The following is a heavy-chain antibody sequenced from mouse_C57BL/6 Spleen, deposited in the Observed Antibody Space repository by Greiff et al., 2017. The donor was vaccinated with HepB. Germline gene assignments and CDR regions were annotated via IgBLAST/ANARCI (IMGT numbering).Heavy chain of an antibody. V-gene: IGHV5-16*01. CDR3: AREGSVVAPYYAMDY. Sequence: EVNVVESEGGLVQPGSSMKLSCTASGFTFSDYYMAWVRQVPEKGLEWVANINYDGSSTYYLDSLKSRFIISRDNAKNILYLQMSSLKSEDTATYYCAREGSVVAPYYAMDYWGQGTSVTVSS. D-gene: IGHD1-1*01. CDR2: INYDGSST. CDR1: GFTFSDYY. J-gene: IGHJ4*01.